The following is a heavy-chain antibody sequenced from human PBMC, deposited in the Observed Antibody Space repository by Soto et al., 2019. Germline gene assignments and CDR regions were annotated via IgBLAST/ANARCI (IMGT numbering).Heavy chain of an antibody. CDR2: INDRGSI. D-gene: IGHD3-9*01. CDR3: ARESHDILTGPPWVWYFDL. V-gene: IGHV4-34*01. CDR1: GGSFRGYY. J-gene: IGHJ2*01. Sequence: QVQLQQWGAGPLRPLETLSLTCGVSGGSFRGYYWAWIRQSPGKGLEWLGEINDRGSINYNPSLKSRVRISVVTSKNHYSLNLRSVTAADTAVYYCARESHDILTGPPWVWYFDLWGRGTLVTVSS.